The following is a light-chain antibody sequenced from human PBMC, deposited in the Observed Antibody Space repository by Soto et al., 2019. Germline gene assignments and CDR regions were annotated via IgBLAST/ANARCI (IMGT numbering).Light chain of an antibody. J-gene: IGLJ1*01. CDR2: DVN. CDR1: SSDVGGYNY. Sequence: QSALTQPRSVSGSPGQSVTISCTGTSSDVGGYNYVSWYQHHPGKAPKLMIYDVNKRPSGVPDRFSGSKAGNTASLTISGLQADDEADYYCCSYAGNYVYGFGTGTKLTVL. CDR3: CSYAGNYVYG. V-gene: IGLV2-11*01.